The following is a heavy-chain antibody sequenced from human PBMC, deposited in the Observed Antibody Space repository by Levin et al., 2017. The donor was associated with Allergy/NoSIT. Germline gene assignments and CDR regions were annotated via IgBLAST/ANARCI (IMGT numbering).Heavy chain of an antibody. CDR1: GYTFTSYY. Sequence: GESLKISCKASGYTFTSYYMHWVRQAPGQGLEWMGIINPSGGSTSYAQKFQGRVTMTRDTSTSTVYMELSSLRSEDTAVYYCARDQGATGYSSSWSRSGFDPWGQGTLVTVSS. J-gene: IGHJ5*02. CDR3: ARDQGATGYSSSWSRSGFDP. D-gene: IGHD6-13*01. CDR2: INPSGGST. V-gene: IGHV1-46*01.